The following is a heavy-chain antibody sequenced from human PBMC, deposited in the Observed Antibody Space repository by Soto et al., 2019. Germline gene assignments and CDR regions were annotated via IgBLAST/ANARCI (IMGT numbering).Heavy chain of an antibody. Sequence: QVQLVESGGGVVQPGRSLRLSCAASGFTFSSYGMHWVRQAPGKGLEWVAVISYDGSNKYYADSVKGRFTISRDNSKNMLYLQMNSLRVEDTAVYYCAKDRSWGEDYWGQGTLVTVSS. CDR2: ISYDGSNK. J-gene: IGHJ4*02. CDR1: GFTFSSYG. D-gene: IGHD1-26*01. CDR3: AKDRSWGEDY. V-gene: IGHV3-30*18.